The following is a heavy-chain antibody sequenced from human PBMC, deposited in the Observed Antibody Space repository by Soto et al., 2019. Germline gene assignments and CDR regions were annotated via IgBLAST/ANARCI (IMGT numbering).Heavy chain of an antibody. CDR1: GGTFSSYT. Sequence: SVKVSCKSSGGTFSSYTISWVRQAPGQGLEWMGRIIPILGIANYAQKFQGRVTVTADKSTSTAYMGLSSLRSEDTAVYYCARESAVAGNDSSYYYYYYMDVWGKGTTVTVSS. CDR2: IIPILGIA. J-gene: IGHJ6*03. V-gene: IGHV1-69*04. D-gene: IGHD6-19*01. CDR3: ARESAVAGNDSSYYYYYYMDV.